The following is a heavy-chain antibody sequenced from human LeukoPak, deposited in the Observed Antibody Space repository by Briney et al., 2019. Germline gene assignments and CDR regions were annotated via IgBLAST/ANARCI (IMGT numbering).Heavy chain of an antibody. V-gene: IGHV1-18*01. D-gene: IGHD4-17*01. CDR3: AKVFLTVTRPWGYFDY. J-gene: IGHJ4*02. CDR2: ISAYNGNT. CDR1: GYTFTSYG. Sequence: ASVKVSCKASGYTFTSYGISWVRQAPGQGLEWMGWISAYNGNTNYAQKLQGRVTMTTDTSTSTTYMELRSLRAEDTAVYYCAKVFLTVTRPWGYFDYWGQGTLVTVSS.